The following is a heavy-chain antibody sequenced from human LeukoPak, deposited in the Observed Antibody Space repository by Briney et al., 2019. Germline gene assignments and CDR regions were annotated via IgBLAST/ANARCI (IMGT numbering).Heavy chain of an antibody. CDR2: ISAYNGNT. CDR1: GYTFTSYG. V-gene: IGHV1-18*01. Sequence: ASVKVSCKASGYTFTSYGISWVRQAPGQGLEWMGWISAYNGNTNYAQKLQGRVTMTTDTSTSTAYMELRSLRSDDTAVYYCAREDYGSGSYSENWFDPWGQGTLATVSS. CDR3: AREDYGSGSYSENWFDP. D-gene: IGHD3-10*01. J-gene: IGHJ5*02.